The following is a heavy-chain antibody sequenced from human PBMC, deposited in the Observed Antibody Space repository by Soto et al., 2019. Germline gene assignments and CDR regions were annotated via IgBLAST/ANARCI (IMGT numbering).Heavy chain of an antibody. D-gene: IGHD3-16*01. Sequence: PGGSLRLSCAASGFTFDDYAMHWVRQAPGKGLEWVSGISWNSGSIGYADSVKGRFTISRDNAKNSLYLQMNSLRAEDTALYYCAKDIERGNGAVTTFGVSPEPYVYWGQGTLVTVSS. J-gene: IGHJ4*02. V-gene: IGHV3-9*01. CDR2: ISWNSGSI. CDR1: GFTFDDYA. CDR3: AKDIERGNGAVTTFGVSPEPYVY.